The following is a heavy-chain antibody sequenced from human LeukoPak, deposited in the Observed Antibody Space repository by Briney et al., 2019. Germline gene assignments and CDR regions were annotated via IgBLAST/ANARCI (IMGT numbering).Heavy chain of an antibody. V-gene: IGHV3-30*18. J-gene: IGHJ4*02. D-gene: IGHD4-23*01. Sequence: GGSLRLSCAASGFTFSSYGMHWVRQAPGKGLEWVAVISYDGSNKYYADSVKGRFTISRDNSKNTLYLQMNSPRAEDTAVYYCAKDPDYGGKGDYWGQGTLVTVSS. CDR2: ISYDGSNK. CDR1: GFTFSSYG. CDR3: AKDPDYGGKGDY.